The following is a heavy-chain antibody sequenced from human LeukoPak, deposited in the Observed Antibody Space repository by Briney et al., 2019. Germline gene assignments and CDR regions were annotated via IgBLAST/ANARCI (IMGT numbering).Heavy chain of an antibody. CDR2: MHNNGTS. J-gene: IGHJ3*01. V-gene: IGHV4-31*03. CDR1: GDSVSNNVYY. Sequence: PSETLSLTCTVSGDSVSNNVYYWGWIRQNPGRGLEWIGYMHNNGTSHYNPSLKSRVTISVDTSKNQFSLTLGSVTAADTAVYYCARPWSTSLRDAFDLWGQGTMVTVSS. CDR3: ARPWSTSLRDAFDL. D-gene: IGHD3-3*01.